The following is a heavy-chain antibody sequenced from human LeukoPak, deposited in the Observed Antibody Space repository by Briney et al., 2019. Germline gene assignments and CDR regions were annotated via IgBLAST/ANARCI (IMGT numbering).Heavy chain of an antibody. D-gene: IGHD2-2*01. Sequence: SETLSLTCAVYGGSFSGYYWSWIRQPPGNGLEWIGEINHSGSTNYNPSLKSRVTISVDTSKNQFSLKLSSVTAADTAVYYCARREYQLPPDYWGQGTLVTVSS. CDR3: ARREYQLPPDY. V-gene: IGHV4-34*01. CDR1: GGSFSGYY. J-gene: IGHJ4*02. CDR2: INHSGST.